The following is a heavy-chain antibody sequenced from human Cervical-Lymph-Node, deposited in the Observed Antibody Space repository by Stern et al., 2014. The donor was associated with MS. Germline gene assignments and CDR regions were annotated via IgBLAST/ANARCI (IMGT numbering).Heavy chain of an antibody. Sequence: VQLVESGGGVVQPGRSLRLSCAASGFTFSSYGMHWVRQAPGKGLEWVAVISYDGSNKYYADSVKGRFTISRDNSKNTLCLQMNSLRAEDTAVYYCAKVGDQWLGDYWGQGTLVTVSS. CDR3: AKVGDQWLGDY. J-gene: IGHJ4*02. D-gene: IGHD6-19*01. V-gene: IGHV3-30*18. CDR2: ISYDGSNK. CDR1: GFTFSSYG.